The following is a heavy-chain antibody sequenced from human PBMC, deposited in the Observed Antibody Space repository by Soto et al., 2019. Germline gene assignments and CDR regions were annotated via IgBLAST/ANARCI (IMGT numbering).Heavy chain of an antibody. CDR2: IKSETDGGTT. J-gene: IGHJ4*02. CDR3: TTVRDILTGDKDY. V-gene: IGHV3-15*01. CDR1: GFTFSNAW. Sequence: GGSLRLSCAASGFTFSNAWMSWVRQAPGKGLEWVGRIKSETDGGTTDYAAPVKGRFTISRDDSKNTLYLQINSLKNEDTAVYYCTTVRDILTGDKDYWGQGTLVTVSS. D-gene: IGHD3-9*01.